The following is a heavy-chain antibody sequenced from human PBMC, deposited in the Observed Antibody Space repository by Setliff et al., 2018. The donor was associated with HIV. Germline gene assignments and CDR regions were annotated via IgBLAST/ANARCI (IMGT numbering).Heavy chain of an antibody. J-gene: IGHJ4*02. D-gene: IGHD3-22*01. V-gene: IGHV3-74*03. Sequence: GSLRLSCAASRFDFNNYWMHWVRQAPGKGLVWVSCLNSDGSSTTYADSVKGRFTISRDNAKNTVYLQMNSLRVEDTAVYYCAKGSYSSGRYDNYLDYWGQGALVTVSS. CDR2: LNSDGSST. CDR3: AKGSYSSGRYDNYLDY. CDR1: RFDFNNYW.